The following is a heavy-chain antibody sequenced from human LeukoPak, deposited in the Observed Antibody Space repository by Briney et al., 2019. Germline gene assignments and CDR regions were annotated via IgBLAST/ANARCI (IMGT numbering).Heavy chain of an antibody. CDR3: AAEAAYYYDSRDAFDV. Sequence: ASVKVSCKASGLTFTSSAVQRVRQARGQRLEWIGWIVVGSGNTNYAQKFQERVTITRDMSTSLVYMELSSLRSEDTAVYYCAAEAAYYYDSRDAFDVWGQGTMVTVSS. J-gene: IGHJ3*01. CDR2: IVVGSGNT. CDR1: GLTFTSSA. D-gene: IGHD3-22*01. V-gene: IGHV1-58*01.